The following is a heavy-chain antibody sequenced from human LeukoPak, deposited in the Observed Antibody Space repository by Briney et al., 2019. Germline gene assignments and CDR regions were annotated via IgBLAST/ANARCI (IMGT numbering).Heavy chain of an antibody. J-gene: IGHJ4*02. D-gene: IGHD5-18*01. CDR2: IYYSGST. CDR3: ARGTRGYSYGSPS. V-gene: IGHV4-31*03. Sequence: PSETLSLTCTVSGGSISSGGYYWRWIRQHPGKGLEWIGYIYYSGSTYYNPSLKSRVTISVDTSKNQFSLKLSSVTAADTAVYYCARGTRGYSYGSPSWGQGTLVTVSS. CDR1: GGSISSGGYY.